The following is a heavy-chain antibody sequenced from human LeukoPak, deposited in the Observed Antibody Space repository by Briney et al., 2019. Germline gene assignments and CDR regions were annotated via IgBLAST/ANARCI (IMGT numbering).Heavy chain of an antibody. V-gene: IGHV1-18*01. CDR1: GYTFTSYG. Sequence: ASVKVSCKASGYTFTSYGISWVRQAPGQGLEWMGWISAYNGNTNYAQKLQGRVTMTTDTSTSTAYMELRSLSSDDTAVYYCARDNDYVWGSYRRYLDYWGQGTLVTVSS. J-gene: IGHJ4*02. CDR2: ISAYNGNT. CDR3: ARDNDYVWGSYRRYLDY. D-gene: IGHD3-16*02.